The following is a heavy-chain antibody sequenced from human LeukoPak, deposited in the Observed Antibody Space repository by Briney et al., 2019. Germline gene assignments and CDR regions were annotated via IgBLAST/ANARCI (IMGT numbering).Heavy chain of an antibody. J-gene: IGHJ4*02. Sequence: GGSLRLSCTVSGFTVSINSMSWVRQAPGKGLEWVSAISGSGGSTYYADSVKGRFTISRDNSKNTLYLQMNSLRAEDTAVYYCAKDDSSGYYAYNYFDYWGQGTLVTVSS. D-gene: IGHD3-22*01. CDR1: GFTVSINS. V-gene: IGHV3-23*01. CDR2: ISGSGGST. CDR3: AKDDSSGYYAYNYFDY.